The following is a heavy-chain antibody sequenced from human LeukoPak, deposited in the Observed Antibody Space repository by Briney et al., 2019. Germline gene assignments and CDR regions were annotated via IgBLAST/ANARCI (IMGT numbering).Heavy chain of an antibody. V-gene: IGHV3-9*01. CDR1: GFTFDDYA. CDR3: AKDWGPTPSFIDY. D-gene: IGHD1-26*01. CDR2: ISWNSGSI. J-gene: IGHJ4*02. Sequence: GGSLRLSCAASGFTFDDYAMHWVRQAPGKGLEWVSGISWNSGSIGYADSVKGRFTISRDNAKNSLYLQMNSLRAEDTALYYCAKDWGPTPSFIDYWGQGTLVTVSS.